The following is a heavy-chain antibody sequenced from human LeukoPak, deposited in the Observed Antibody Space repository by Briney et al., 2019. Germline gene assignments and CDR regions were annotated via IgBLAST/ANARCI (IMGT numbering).Heavy chain of an antibody. CDR2: ISYSGST. V-gene: IGHV4-59*08. J-gene: IGHJ4*02. Sequence: SETLSLTCTASGGSISSYYWSWIRQPPGKGLEWIGYISYSGSTNYNPSLKSRVTISVDRSKNQFSLKLSSVTAADTAMYYCARHITRSVPAFDYWGQGSLVTVSS. CDR3: ARHITRSVPAFDY. CDR1: GGSISSYY. D-gene: IGHD3-10*01.